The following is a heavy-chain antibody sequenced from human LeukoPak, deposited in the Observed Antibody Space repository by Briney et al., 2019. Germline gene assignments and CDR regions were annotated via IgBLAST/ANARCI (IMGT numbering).Heavy chain of an antibody. CDR2: INPSGGST. V-gene: IGHV1-46*01. J-gene: IGHJ4*02. CDR3: AREGIPDYYDSAYYFDY. CDR1: GYTFTGYY. Sequence: ASVKVSCKASGYTFTGYYKHWVRQAPGQGLEWMGIINPSGGSTSYAQKFQGRVTMTRDTSTSTVYMELSSLRSEDTAVYYCAREGIPDYYDSAYYFDYWGQGTLVTVSS. D-gene: IGHD3-22*01.